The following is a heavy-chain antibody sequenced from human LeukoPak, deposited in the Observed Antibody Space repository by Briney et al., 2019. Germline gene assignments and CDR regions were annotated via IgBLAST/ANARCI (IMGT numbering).Heavy chain of an antibody. D-gene: IGHD5-24*01. CDR3: AKLLGTATTYDS. J-gene: IGHJ4*02. V-gene: IGHV3-7*01. CDR2: INPDGSQK. Sequence: AGGSLRLSCEASGFTFSGNWMSWVRQAPGKGLEWVASINPDGSQKLYVDSVKGRFTISRDNTKSSLYLQMNSLGAEGTAMYYCAKLLGTATTYDSWGQGARVTVSS. CDR1: GFTFSGNW.